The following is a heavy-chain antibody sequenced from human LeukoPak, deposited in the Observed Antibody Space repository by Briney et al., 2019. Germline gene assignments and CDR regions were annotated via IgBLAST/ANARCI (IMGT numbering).Heavy chain of an antibody. J-gene: IGHJ3*02. V-gene: IGHV4-59*01. CDR1: GGSISSYY. Sequence: SETLSLTCTVSGGSISSYYWTWIRQPPGKGLEWIGYIYYSGSTNYNPSLKSRVTISVDTSKNQFSLKLSSVTAADTAMYYCARHSAHSSTSDAFDIWGQGTMVTVSS. CDR2: IYYSGST. CDR3: ARHSAHSSTSDAFDI. D-gene: IGHD6-13*01.